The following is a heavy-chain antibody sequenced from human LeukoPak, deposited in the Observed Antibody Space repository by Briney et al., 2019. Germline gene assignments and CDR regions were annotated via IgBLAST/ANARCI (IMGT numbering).Heavy chain of an antibody. D-gene: IGHD6-19*01. CDR2: INPSGGST. V-gene: IGHV1-46*01. CDR3: ARGQQWLSGWFDP. Sequence: ASVTVSCKASGYTYTSYYMHWVRQAPGQGREWTEIINPSGGSTSYAQKFQGRVTMTRDTSTSTVYMELSSLRSEDTAVYYCARGQQWLSGWFDPWGQGTLVTVSS. CDR1: GYTYTSYY. J-gene: IGHJ5*02.